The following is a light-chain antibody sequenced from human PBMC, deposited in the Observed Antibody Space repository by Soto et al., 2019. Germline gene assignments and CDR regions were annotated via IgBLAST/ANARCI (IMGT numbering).Light chain of an antibody. CDR1: QSVSSSY. CDR3: QEFGNSPPDT. Sequence: EIVLTQSPGTLSLSPGERATLSCRAIQSVSSSYLAWYQQKPGQAHRILIYGASRRATGIPDRFSGSGSGTDFTLTISSLEPEDFAVYYCQEFGNSPPDTFGQGNKVEIK. J-gene: IGKJ2*01. V-gene: IGKV3-20*01. CDR2: GAS.